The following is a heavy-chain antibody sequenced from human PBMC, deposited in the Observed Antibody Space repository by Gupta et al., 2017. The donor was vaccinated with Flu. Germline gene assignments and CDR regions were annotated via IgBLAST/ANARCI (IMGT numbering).Heavy chain of an antibody. D-gene: IGHD2-15*01. CDR1: GESFTNFY. Sequence: QVQLQQWGAGLLKPSETLSLTCAVYGESFTNFYWSWIRQTPGKGLEWIGQVDHRGATKYNPSLKSRVTISLDTPNNQFSLRLTSVTAADTALDYCARAPTVIVITASRGPVNSWGHGTMVTVSS. J-gene: IGHJ3*02. V-gene: IGHV4-34*01. CDR3: ARAPTVIVITASRGPVNS. CDR2: VDHRGAT.